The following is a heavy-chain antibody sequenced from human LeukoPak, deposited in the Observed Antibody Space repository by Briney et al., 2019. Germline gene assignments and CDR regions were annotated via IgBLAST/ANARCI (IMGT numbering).Heavy chain of an antibody. V-gene: IGHV3-30-3*01. CDR3: ASAYPIPDAFDI. J-gene: IGHJ3*02. CDR1: GFTFSSYA. CDR2: ISYDGSNK. D-gene: IGHD2-2*02. Sequence: GRSLRLSCAASGFTFSSYAMHWVRQAPGKGLEWVAVISYDGSNKYYADSVKGRFTISRDNSMNTLYLQMNSLRAEDTAVYYCASAYPIPDAFDIWGQGTMVTVSS.